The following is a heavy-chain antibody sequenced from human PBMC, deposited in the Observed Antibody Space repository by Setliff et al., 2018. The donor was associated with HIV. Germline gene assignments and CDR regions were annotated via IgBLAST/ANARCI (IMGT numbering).Heavy chain of an antibody. CDR2: IYDSGTT. CDR1: GGSISGFY. D-gene: IGHD5-18*01. Sequence: PSETLSLTCTVSGGSISGFYWNWIRQSAGKGLQWIGRIYDSGTTTYNPSLKSRITISVDTSKKEFSLNLSSLTAADTAVFYCARGRYSYGPGWFDSWAQGAVVTVSS. V-gene: IGHV4-4*07. CDR3: ARGRYSYGPGWFDS. J-gene: IGHJ5*01.